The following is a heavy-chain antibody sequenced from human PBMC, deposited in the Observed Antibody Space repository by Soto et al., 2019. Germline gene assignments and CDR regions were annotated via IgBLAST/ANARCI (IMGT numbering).Heavy chain of an antibody. D-gene: IGHD1-1*01. V-gene: IGHV3-9*01. Sequence: PGGSLRLSCAASGFTFDDYAMHWVRQAPGKGLEWVSGISWNSGSIGYADSVKGRFTISRDNAKKSLYLQMNSLRGEDTALYFCAKVIQTLGDYDYALDVWGQGTTVTAP. CDR3: AKVIQTLGDYDYALDV. CDR1: GFTFDDYA. J-gene: IGHJ6*02. CDR2: ISWNSGSI.